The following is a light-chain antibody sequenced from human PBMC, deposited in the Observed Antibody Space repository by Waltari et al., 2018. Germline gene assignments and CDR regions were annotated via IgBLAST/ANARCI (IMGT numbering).Light chain of an antibody. CDR2: DVS. CDR3: SSYSTSITPYV. CDR1: SSDIGDYNH. J-gene: IGLJ1*01. V-gene: IGLV2-14*03. Sequence: QSALTQPASVSGSPGQSITISCTGSSSDIGDYNHVSWYQQHPGKAPKLMIYDVSSRPSGVSNRLFGSKSGTTASLTVSGLQAEDEAVYFCSSYSTSITPYVFGAGTKVTVL.